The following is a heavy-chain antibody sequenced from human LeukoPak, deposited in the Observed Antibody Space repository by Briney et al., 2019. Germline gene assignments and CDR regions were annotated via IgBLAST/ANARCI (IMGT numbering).Heavy chain of an antibody. J-gene: IGHJ4*02. V-gene: IGHV4-39*07. Sequence: AETLSLTCTVSGGSISSSSHYWGWIRQPPGKGLEWIGEIYHSGRTNYNPSLKRRVTISVDKPKKQFSLKLSSVTAADTAVYYCARAPAPTIVGATSWGQGTLVTVSS. CDR1: GGSISSSSHY. CDR2: IYHSGRT. D-gene: IGHD1-26*01. CDR3: ARAPAPTIVGATS.